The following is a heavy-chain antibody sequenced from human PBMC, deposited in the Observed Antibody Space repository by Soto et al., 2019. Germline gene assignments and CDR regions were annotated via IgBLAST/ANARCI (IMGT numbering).Heavy chain of an antibody. CDR2: IWYDGSNR. CDR3: ARGHSRGYYPGHFDY. J-gene: IGHJ4*02. Sequence: QVQLVESGGDVVQPGRSLRLSCVASGFTFSRFGMHWVRQASGKGLEWVAGIWYDGSNRLYADSVRGRFTISRDDSKNTLYLQMISLRAEDTAVYYCARGHSRGYYPGHFDYWGQGTLVTVSS. V-gene: IGHV3-33*01. D-gene: IGHD3-22*01. CDR1: GFTFSRFG.